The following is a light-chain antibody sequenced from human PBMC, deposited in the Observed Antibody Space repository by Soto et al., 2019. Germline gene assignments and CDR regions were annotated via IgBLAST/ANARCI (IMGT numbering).Light chain of an antibody. CDR3: QQRSNWPRT. CDR1: QSVSRY. Sequence: EIVLTQSPATLSLSPGEIATLSFRASQSVSRYLAWYQQKYGQAPRLLIYDASNRATGIPARFSGSGSGTDFTLTISSLEPEDFAVYYCQQRSNWPRTFGQGTKVE. V-gene: IGKV3-11*01. CDR2: DAS. J-gene: IGKJ1*01.